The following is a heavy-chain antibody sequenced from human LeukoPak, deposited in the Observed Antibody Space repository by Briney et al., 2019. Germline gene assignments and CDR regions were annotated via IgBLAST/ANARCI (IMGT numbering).Heavy chain of an antibody. CDR2: LSGSGTST. V-gene: IGHV3-23*01. CDR3: AKNTAALSFVIDS. D-gene: IGHD2-15*01. Sequence: GASLRLSCAASGFNFGNYAMTWVRQAPGKGPEWVSALSGSGTSTYYADSVKGRFTISRDNSKNTVYLRVDSLRAEDTAIYYCAKNTAALSFVIDSWGQGTLLTVSS. J-gene: IGHJ4*02. CDR1: GFNFGNYA.